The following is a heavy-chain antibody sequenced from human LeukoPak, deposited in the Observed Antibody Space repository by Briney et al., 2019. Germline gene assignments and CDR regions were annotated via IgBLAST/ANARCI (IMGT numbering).Heavy chain of an antibody. CDR3: ARGGWYSGSWSFDY. CDR2: IYYSGGT. D-gene: IGHD6-13*01. CDR1: GGSISTYY. V-gene: IGHV4-59*01. J-gene: IGHJ4*02. Sequence: PSETLSLTCTVSGGSISTYYWSWVRQPPGKGLEWIGYIYYSGGTNYNPSLKSRVTISVDTSKNQFSLKPSSVTAADTAVYYCARGGWYSGSWSFDYWGQGTLVTVSS.